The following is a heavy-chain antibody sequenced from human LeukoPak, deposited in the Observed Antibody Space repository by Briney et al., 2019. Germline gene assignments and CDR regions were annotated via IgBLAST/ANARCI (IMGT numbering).Heavy chain of an antibody. CDR1: GGSFSGYY. CDR3: ARGPKYYGSGLWFDY. CDR2: INHSGST. J-gene: IGHJ4*02. Sequence: SETLSLTCAVYGGSFSGYYWSWIRQPPGKGLEWIGEINHSGSTNYNPSLKSRVTISVDTSKNQCSLKLSSVTAADTAVYYCARGPKYYGSGLWFDYWGQGTLVTASS. V-gene: IGHV4-34*01. D-gene: IGHD3-10*01.